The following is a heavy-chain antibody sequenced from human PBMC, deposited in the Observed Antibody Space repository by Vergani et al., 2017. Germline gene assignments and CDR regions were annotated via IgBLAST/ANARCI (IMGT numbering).Heavy chain of an antibody. V-gene: IGHV4-30-4*08. D-gene: IGHD6-19*01. J-gene: IGHJ4*02. CDR1: GYSISSGYY. CDR2: IYYSGST. CDR3: ARTQTDSSGWYRDY. Sequence: QVQLQESGPGLLKPSETLSLTCTVSGYSISSGYYWSWIRQPPGKGLEWIGYIYYSGSTYYNPSLKSRVTISVDTSKNQFSLKLSSVTAADTAVYYCARTQTDSSGWYRDYWGQGTLVTVSS.